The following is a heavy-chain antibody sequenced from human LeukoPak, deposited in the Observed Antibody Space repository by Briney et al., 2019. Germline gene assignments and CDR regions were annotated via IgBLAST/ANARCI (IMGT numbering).Heavy chain of an antibody. V-gene: IGHV4-34*01. Sequence: SETLSLTCAVYGGSFSGYYWGWIRQPPGKGLEWIGEINHSGSTNYNPSLKSRVTISVDTSKNQFSLKLSSVTAADTAVYYCARGTLTVTTSFDYWGQGTLVTVSS. CDR2: INHSGST. CDR1: GGSFSGYY. J-gene: IGHJ4*02. CDR3: ARGTLTVTTSFDY. D-gene: IGHD4-17*01.